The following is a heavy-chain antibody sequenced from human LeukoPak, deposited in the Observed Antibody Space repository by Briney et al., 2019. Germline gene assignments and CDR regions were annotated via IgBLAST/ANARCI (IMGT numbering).Heavy chain of an antibody. Sequence: GGSLRLSCAASGFTFSDYYMSWIRQAPGKGLEWVSYISSSGSTIYYADSVKGRFTISRDNAKNSLYLQMNSLRAEDTAVYYCARDRSFSSPDAFDIWGQGTMVTVSS. V-gene: IGHV3-11*01. CDR2: ISSSGSTI. D-gene: IGHD6-6*01. CDR3: ARDRSFSSPDAFDI. J-gene: IGHJ3*02. CDR1: GFTFSDYY.